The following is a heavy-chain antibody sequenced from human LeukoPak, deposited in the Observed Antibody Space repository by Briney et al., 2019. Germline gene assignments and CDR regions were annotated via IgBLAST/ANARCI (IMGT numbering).Heavy chain of an antibody. V-gene: IGHV3-23*01. CDR1: GFTFNTYA. J-gene: IGHJ4*02. CDR2: ISGGGGNT. D-gene: IGHD3-22*01. Sequence: GGSLRLSCAASGFTFNTYAMSWVRQAPGKGLEWVSAISGGGGNTYYADSVKGRFTVSRDNSKNTLYLQLNSLRAEDTAVYYCAKAYGSNGYFQLPIDCWGQGTLVTVSS. CDR3: AKAYGSNGYFQLPIDC.